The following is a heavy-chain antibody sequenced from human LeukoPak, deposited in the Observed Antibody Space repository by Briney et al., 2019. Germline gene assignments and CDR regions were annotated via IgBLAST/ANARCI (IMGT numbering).Heavy chain of an antibody. CDR2: INHSGST. CDR3: ARETSRKGAHYMDV. CDR1: GGSFSGYY. D-gene: IGHD1-14*01. J-gene: IGHJ6*03. V-gene: IGHV4-34*01. Sequence: SETLSLTWAVYGGSFSGYYWSWIRQPPGKGLEWIGEINHSGSTNYNPSLKSRVTISVDTSKNQFSLKLSSVTAADTAVYYCARETSRKGAHYMDVWGKGTTVTISS.